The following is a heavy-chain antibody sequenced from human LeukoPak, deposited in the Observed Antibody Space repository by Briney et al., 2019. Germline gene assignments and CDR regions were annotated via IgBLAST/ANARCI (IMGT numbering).Heavy chain of an antibody. J-gene: IGHJ4*02. CDR3: ARDLARPVVGG. CDR2: IIPIFGTA. Sequence: ASVKVSCKASGATFISYAMSWVRQAPGQGLEWMGGIIPIFGTANYAQKFQGRVTITADKSTSTAYMEVSSLRSEDTAVYYCARDLARPVVGGWGQGTLVTVSS. D-gene: IGHD3-16*01. CDR1: GATFISYA. V-gene: IGHV1-69*06.